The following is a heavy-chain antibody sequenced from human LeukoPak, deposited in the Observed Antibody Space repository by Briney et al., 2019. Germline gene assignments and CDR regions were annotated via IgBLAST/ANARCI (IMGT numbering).Heavy chain of an antibody. CDR3: ARGPSGYHNT. CDR1: GFTFDDYA. D-gene: IGHD5-12*01. CDR2: ISGSGGST. V-gene: IGHV3-23*01. Sequence: GGSLRLSCAASGFTFDDYAMHWVRQAPGKGLEWVSAISGSGGSTYYADSVKGRFTISRDNSKNTLYLQMNSLRAEDTAVYYCARGPSGYHNTGGQGTLATVSS. J-gene: IGHJ4*02.